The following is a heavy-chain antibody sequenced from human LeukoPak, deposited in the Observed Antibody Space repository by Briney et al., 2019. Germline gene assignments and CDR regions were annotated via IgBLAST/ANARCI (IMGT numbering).Heavy chain of an antibody. D-gene: IGHD2-2*01. J-gene: IGHJ4*02. Sequence: SGTLSLTCAVSGASISDTHWWSWVRQPPGKWLEWIGEIYKSGSPNYNPSLRSRVAISVDKFKNQFLLKLTSVTAADTAVYYCARDPHTSNQPDYWGQGTLVTVSS. CDR3: ARDPHTSNQPDY. CDR1: GASISDTHW. V-gene: IGHV4-4*02. CDR2: IYKSGSP.